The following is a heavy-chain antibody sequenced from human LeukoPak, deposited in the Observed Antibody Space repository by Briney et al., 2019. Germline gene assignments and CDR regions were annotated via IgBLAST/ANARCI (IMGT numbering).Heavy chain of an antibody. CDR2: VSGSGGST. J-gene: IGHJ4*02. Sequence: GGSLRLSCAASGFTFSSYAMSWVRQAPRKGLEWVSVVSGSGGSTDYADSVKGRFTISRDNSKNTLYLQMSGLSAEDTAVYYCAKMNVLTGYYTPNFDFWGQGTLVTVSS. CDR1: GFTFSSYA. D-gene: IGHD3-9*01. V-gene: IGHV3-23*01. CDR3: AKMNVLTGYYTPNFDF.